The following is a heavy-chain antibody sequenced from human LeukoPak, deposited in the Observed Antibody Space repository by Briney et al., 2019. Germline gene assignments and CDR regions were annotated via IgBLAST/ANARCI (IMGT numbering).Heavy chain of an antibody. V-gene: IGHV3-23*01. CDR2: ISGSGGST. Sequence: PGGSLRLSCAASGFTFSSYAMSWVRQAPGKGLEWVSAISGSGGSTYYADSVKGRFTISRDNSKNTLYLQMNSLRAEDTAVYYCAKGTLIAVAGEIDYWGQGTLVTVSS. J-gene: IGHJ4*02. CDR1: GFTFSSYA. CDR3: AKGTLIAVAGEIDY. D-gene: IGHD6-19*01.